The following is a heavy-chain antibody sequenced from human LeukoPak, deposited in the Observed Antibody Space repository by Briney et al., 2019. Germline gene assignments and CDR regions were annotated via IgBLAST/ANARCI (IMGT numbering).Heavy chain of an antibody. V-gene: IGHV3-11*01. J-gene: IGHJ3*02. CDR3: ARGRARYDAFDI. CDR1: GFTFSDYY. D-gene: IGHD6-6*01. CDR2: ISSSGSTI. Sequence: GSLRLPCSASGFTFSDYYISWIRQAPGKGLEGVSYISSSGSTIYYADSVKGRFTISRDNAKNSLYLQMNSLRAEDTAVYYCARGRARYDAFDIWGQGTMVTVSS.